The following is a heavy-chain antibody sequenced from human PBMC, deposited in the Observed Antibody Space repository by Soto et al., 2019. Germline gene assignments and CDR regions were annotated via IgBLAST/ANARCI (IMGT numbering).Heavy chain of an antibody. CDR1: GFTFSNSA. Sequence: PGGSLRLSCAASGFTFSNSAMSWVRQAPGKGLEWVSLIRGSDGSTYYADSVKGRFTISRDISKNTLSLQMNSLRAEDTAVYYCAKDRYIGELSDSDCWGQGTLVTVSS. D-gene: IGHD3-10*01. V-gene: IGHV3-23*01. CDR2: IRGSDGST. J-gene: IGHJ4*02. CDR3: AKDRYIGELSDSDC.